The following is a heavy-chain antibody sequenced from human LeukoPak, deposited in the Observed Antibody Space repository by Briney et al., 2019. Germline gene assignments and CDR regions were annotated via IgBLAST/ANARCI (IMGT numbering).Heavy chain of an antibody. V-gene: IGHV3-66*01. D-gene: IGHD3-10*01. CDR2: IYSGGST. CDR1: GFTVSSNY. Sequence: GGSLRVSCAASGFTVSSNYISWVRQAPGKGLEWVSVIYSGGSTYHADSVKGRFTISRDNSKNTVYLQMNSLRAEDTAVYYCARGGLWFGELLNVFDIWGQGTMVTVSS. CDR3: ARGGLWFGELLNVFDI. J-gene: IGHJ3*02.